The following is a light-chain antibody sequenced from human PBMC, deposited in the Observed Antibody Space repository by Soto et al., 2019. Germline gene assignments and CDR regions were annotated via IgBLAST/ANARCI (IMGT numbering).Light chain of an antibody. CDR2: KAS. CDR1: QTISSW. Sequence: DSQMTQAPSTLSGAVVDRCTITCRASQTISSWLAWYQQKPGKAPKLLIYKASTLKSGVPSRFSGSGSGTEFTLTISSLQPDDFATYYCQHYNSYSEAFGQGTKVDIK. V-gene: IGKV1-5*03. J-gene: IGKJ1*01. CDR3: QHYNSYSEA.